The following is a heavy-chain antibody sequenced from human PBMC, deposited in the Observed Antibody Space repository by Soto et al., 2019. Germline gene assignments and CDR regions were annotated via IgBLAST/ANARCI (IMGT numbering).Heavy chain of an antibody. D-gene: IGHD6-19*01. J-gene: IGHJ4*02. CDR1: GFTFSSYA. Sequence: GGSLRLSCAASGFTFSSYAMSWVRQAPGKGLEWVSAISGSGGSTYYADSVKGRFTISRDNSKNTLYLQMNSLRAEDTAVYYCAKPGIAVAGTSSYFDYWGQGTLVTVSS. CDR3: AKPGIAVAGTSSYFDY. CDR2: ISGSGGST. V-gene: IGHV3-23*01.